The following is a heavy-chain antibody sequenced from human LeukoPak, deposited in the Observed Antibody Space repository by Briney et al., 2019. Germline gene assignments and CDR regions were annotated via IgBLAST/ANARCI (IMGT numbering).Heavy chain of an antibody. CDR1: GGSLSDDY. CDR2: INHSGNI. CDR3: ARRGGSSWYYPFPFDY. J-gene: IGHJ4*02. V-gene: IGHV4-34*01. D-gene: IGHD6-13*01. Sequence: SETLSLTCAVHGGSLSDDYWSWIRQPPGKGLEWIGEINHSGNIKYNPSLKSRVSISVDTSKNQISLNLSSVTAADTAVYYCARRGGSSWYYPFPFDYWGQGTLVTVSS.